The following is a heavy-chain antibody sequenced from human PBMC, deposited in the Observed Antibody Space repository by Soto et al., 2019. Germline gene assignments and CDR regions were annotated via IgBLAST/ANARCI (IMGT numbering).Heavy chain of an antibody. V-gene: IGHV4-59*01. CDR2: IYYSGST. J-gene: IGHJ5*02. Sequence: SETLSLTCTVSGGSISSYYWSWIRQPPGKGLEWIGYIYYSGSTNYNPSLKSRVTISVDTSKNQFSLKLSSVTAADTAVYYCARALFYSHNWFDPWGQGTLVTVSS. D-gene: IGHD4-4*01. CDR3: ARALFYSHNWFDP. CDR1: GGSISSYY.